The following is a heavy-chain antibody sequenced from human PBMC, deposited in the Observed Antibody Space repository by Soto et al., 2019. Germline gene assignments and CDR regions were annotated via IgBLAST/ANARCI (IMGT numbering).Heavy chain of an antibody. CDR2: IYYSGST. CDR1: GGSISSGDYY. V-gene: IGHV4-30-4*01. Sequence: QVQLQESGPGLVKPSQTLSLTCTVSGGSISSGDYYWSWIRQPPGNGLEWIGYIYYSGSTYYNPSLKSRVTISVDPSKNQFSLKLSSVTAADTAVYYCAGYNWNYVGDDAFDIWGQGTMVTVSS. J-gene: IGHJ3*02. CDR3: AGYNWNYVGDDAFDI. D-gene: IGHD1-7*01.